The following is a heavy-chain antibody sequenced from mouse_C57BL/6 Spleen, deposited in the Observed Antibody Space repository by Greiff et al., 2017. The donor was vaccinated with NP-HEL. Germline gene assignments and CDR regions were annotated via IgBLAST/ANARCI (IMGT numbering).Heavy chain of an antibody. J-gene: IGHJ3*01. CDR2: IYPGDGDT. Sequence: QVQLQQSGPELVKPGASVKISCKASGYAFSSSWMNWVKQRPGQGLEWIGRIYPGDGDTNYNGKFKGKATLTADKSASTAYMQLSSLTSEDSAVYFGAREGYYGAWFAYWGQGTLVTVSA. CDR3: AREGYYGAWFAY. D-gene: IGHD2-13*01. CDR1: GYAFSSSW. V-gene: IGHV1-82*01.